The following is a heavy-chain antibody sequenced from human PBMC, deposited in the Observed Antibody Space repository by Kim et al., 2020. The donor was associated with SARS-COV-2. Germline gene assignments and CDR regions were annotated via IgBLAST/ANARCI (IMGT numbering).Heavy chain of an antibody. D-gene: IGHD3-16*01. Sequence: SDTLSLTCSVSGGSIRGSSHYWGWVRQPPGKGLEWIGSIYYSGTTYYNSSLEGRVTISVDTSNNQFSLRLSSVTAADAAVYYCTRRGPYYAMGVWGQGT. CDR3: TRRGPYYAMGV. J-gene: IGHJ6*02. V-gene: IGHV4-39*01. CDR1: GGSIRGSSHY. CDR2: IYYSGTT.